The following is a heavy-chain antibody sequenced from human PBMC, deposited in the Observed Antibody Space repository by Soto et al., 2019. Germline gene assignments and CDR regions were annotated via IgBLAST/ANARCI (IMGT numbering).Heavy chain of an antibody. CDR3: ARPDYYNTGSGAFDI. CDR1: GYTFNSHG. Sequence: QGQLVQSGAEVKKPGASVNVSCKASGYTFNSHGISWVRQAPGQGLEWMGWISVYDGKTKYAQNFQGRVTMTTDTLTSTAYMELRSLSSDDTAVYYCARPDYYNTGSGAFDIWGQGTMVTVSS. CDR2: ISVYDGKT. V-gene: IGHV1-18*04. J-gene: IGHJ3*02. D-gene: IGHD3-22*01.